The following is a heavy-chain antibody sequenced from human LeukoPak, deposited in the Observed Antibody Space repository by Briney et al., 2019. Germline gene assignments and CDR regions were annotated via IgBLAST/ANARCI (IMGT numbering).Heavy chain of an antibody. Sequence: GGSLRLSCAASGFTFSSYGMHWVRQAPGKGLEWVAVISYDGSNKYYADSVKGRLTISRDNSKNTLYLQMNSLRAEDTAVYYCAKARPYYYDSSGSSAFDYWGQGTLVTVSS. CDR2: ISYDGSNK. CDR1: GFTFSSYG. J-gene: IGHJ4*02. V-gene: IGHV3-30*18. CDR3: AKARPYYYDSSGSSAFDY. D-gene: IGHD3-22*01.